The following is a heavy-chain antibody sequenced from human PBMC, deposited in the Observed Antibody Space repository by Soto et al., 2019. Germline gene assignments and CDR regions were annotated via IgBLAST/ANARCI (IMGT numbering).Heavy chain of an antibody. CDR2: ISADNHNT. CDR1: GYTFTSYV. J-gene: IGHJ4*02. CDR3: ARESRNYDALDY. Sequence: QVPLMQSGLEVKRPGASVKVSCKTSGYTFTSYVISWVRQAPGHGLEWMGWISADNHNTNVAQNFQGRVTLTTDTSTTTVFMELRNLRSDDTAVYYCARESRNYDALDYWGQGTLVTVSS. D-gene: IGHD3-22*01. V-gene: IGHV1-18*01.